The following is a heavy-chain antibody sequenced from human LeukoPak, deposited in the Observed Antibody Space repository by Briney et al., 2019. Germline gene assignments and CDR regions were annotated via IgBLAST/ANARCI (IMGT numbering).Heavy chain of an antibody. CDR1: GYTFTGYY. D-gene: IGHD1-26*01. J-gene: IGHJ3*02. V-gene: IGHV1-2*02. CDR2: INPNSGGT. Sequence: GASVKVSCKASGYTFTGYYMHWVRQAPGQGLVWMGWINPNSGGTNYAQKFQGRVTMTRDTSISTAYMELSRLRSDDTAVYYCAGIVGATTVTFDIWGQGTMVTVSS. CDR3: AGIVGATTVTFDI.